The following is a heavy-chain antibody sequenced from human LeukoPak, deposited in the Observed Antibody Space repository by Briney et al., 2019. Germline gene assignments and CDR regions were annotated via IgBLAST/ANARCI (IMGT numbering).Heavy chain of an antibody. CDR1: GGTFSSYA. CDR3: ASNPTPYDAFDI. V-gene: IGHV1-69*05. Sequence: SVKVSCKASGGTFSSYAISWVRQAPGQGLEWMGGIIPIFGTANYAQKFQGRVTITTDESTSTAYMELRSLRSDDTAVYYCASNPTPYDAFDIWGQGTMVTVSS. J-gene: IGHJ3*02. CDR2: IIPIFGTA.